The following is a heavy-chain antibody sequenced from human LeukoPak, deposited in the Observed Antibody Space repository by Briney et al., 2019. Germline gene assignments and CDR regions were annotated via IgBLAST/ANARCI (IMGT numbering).Heavy chain of an antibody. CDR1: GGSISIYY. V-gene: IGHV4-59*01. J-gene: IGHJ6*04. D-gene: IGHD3-9*01. Sequence: PETLSLTCTVSGGSISIYYWSWIRQPPGKLLEWIGYIYYIGSTNYNTSLKSRVTISVGTSKNQFSLTLSSVTAADTAVYYCARGGLTGEPQAHYYYGMDVWGKGTMVTVSS. CDR3: ARGGLTGEPQAHYYYGMDV. CDR2: IYYIGST.